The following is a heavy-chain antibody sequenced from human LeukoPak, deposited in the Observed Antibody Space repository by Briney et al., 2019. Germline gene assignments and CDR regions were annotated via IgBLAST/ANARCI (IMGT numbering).Heavy chain of an antibody. V-gene: IGHV1-69*05. CDR1: GGTFSSYA. CDR3: ARGPAYCTNGVCYCDY. Sequence: SVKVSCKASGGTFSSYAISWVRQAPGQGLEWMGRIIPIFGTANYAQKFQGRVTITTDESTSTAYMELSSLRSEDTAVYYCARGPAYCTNGVCYCDYWGQGTLVTVSS. CDR2: IIPIFGTA. D-gene: IGHD2-8*01. J-gene: IGHJ4*02.